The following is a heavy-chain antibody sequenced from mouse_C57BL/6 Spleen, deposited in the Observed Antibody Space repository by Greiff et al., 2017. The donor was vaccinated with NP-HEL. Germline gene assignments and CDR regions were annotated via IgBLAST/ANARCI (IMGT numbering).Heavy chain of an antibody. CDR1: GYTFTSYG. CDR3: ASVITTVVAEDD. V-gene: IGHV1-81*01. Sequence: VQLQQSGAELARPGASVKLSCKASGYTFTSYGISWVKQRTGQGLEWIGEIYPRSGNTYYNEKFKGKVTLTADKSSSKAYMEIRSLTSEDAEVYFCASVITTVVAEDDWGQGTTLTVAS. CDR2: IYPRSGNT. J-gene: IGHJ2*01. D-gene: IGHD1-1*01.